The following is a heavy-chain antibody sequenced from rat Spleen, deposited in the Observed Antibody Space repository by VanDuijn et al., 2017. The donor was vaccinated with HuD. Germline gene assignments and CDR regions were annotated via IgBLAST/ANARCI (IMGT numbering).Heavy chain of an antibody. CDR2: IIYDGSRT. J-gene: IGHJ3*01. V-gene: IGHV5S10*01. D-gene: IGHD1-6*01. CDR1: GFSFSDHY. CDR3: ATGPRILRLDWFAY. Sequence: EVQLVESGGGLVQPGRSLKLSCAASGFSFSDHYVAWVRQAPTKGLEWVATIIYDGSRTFYRDSVKGRFTISRDNAKSTLYLQMDSLRSEDTATYYCATGPRILRLDWFAYWGQGTLVTVSS.